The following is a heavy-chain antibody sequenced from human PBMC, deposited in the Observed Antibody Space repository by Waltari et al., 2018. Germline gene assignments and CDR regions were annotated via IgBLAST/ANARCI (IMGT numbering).Heavy chain of an antibody. CDR3: TTDQGDSYTFYSFDY. J-gene: IGHJ4*02. CDR2: IKTQSDGGGAT. V-gene: IGHV3-15*01. D-gene: IGHD3-16*02. CDR1: GFTFRNPW. Sequence: EVQLVESGGGLVNPGGSLRLSCAASGFTFRNPWMDWVRQAPGKGLEWIARIKTQSDGGGATYYAAPVTGRFTVSRDDSKNMLYLQMSSLKTEDTAMYYCTTDQGDSYTFYSFDYWGQGTLVTVSS.